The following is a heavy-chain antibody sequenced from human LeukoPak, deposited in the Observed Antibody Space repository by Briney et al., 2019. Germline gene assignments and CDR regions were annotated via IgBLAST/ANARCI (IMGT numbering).Heavy chain of an antibody. V-gene: IGHV3-23*01. CDR1: GITLSNYA. D-gene: IGHD3-10*01. J-gene: IGHJ4*02. CDR2: ISGSGGGP. CDR3: ARDRDGTGNYPLDY. Sequence: GGSLRLSCAVSGITLSNYAMSWVRQAPGKGLEWVSGISGSGGGPYYADSVKGRFTISRDNSKNTLYLQMNSLRADDTAVYYCARDRDGTGNYPLDYWGQGTLVIVSS.